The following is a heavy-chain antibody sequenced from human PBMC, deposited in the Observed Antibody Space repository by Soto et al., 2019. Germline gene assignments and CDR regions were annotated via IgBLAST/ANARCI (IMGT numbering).Heavy chain of an antibody. CDR2: INSDGSST. D-gene: IGHD3-9*01. Sequence: GGSLRLSCAASGFTFSSYWMHWVRQAPGKGLVWVSRINSDGSSTSYADSVKGRFTISRDNAKNTLYLQMNSLRAEDTAVYYCEREIWGYDILTGYYPWGQGTLVTVSS. J-gene: IGHJ5*02. CDR1: GFTFSSYW. CDR3: EREIWGYDILTGYYP. V-gene: IGHV3-74*01.